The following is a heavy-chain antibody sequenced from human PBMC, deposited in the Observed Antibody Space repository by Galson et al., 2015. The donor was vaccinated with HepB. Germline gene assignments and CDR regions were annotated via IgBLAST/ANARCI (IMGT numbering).Heavy chain of an antibody. CDR3: ARDPGLLWFGELLDY. CDR2: ISAYNGNT. CDR1: GYTFTSYG. Sequence: SVKVSCKASGYTFTSYGISWVRQAPGQGLEWMGWISAYNGNTNYAQKPQGRVTMTTDTSTSTAYMELRSLRSDDTAVYYCARDPGLLWFGELLDYWGQGTLVTVSS. D-gene: IGHD3-10*01. J-gene: IGHJ4*02. V-gene: IGHV1-18*01.